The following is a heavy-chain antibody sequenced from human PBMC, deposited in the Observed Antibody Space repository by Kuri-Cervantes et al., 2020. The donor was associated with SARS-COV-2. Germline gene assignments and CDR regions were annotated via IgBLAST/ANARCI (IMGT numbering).Heavy chain of an antibody. Sequence: SQTLSLTCAVYGGSFSGYYWSWIRQPPGKGLEWIGEINHSGSTNYNPSLKSRVTISVDTSKNQFSLKLSSVTAPDTAVYYCARGRDYYDSSGYPDSEYFQHWGQGTLVTVSS. V-gene: IGHV4-34*01. CDR1: GGSFSGYY. CDR2: INHSGST. J-gene: IGHJ1*01. CDR3: ARGRDYYDSSGYPDSEYFQH. D-gene: IGHD3-22*01.